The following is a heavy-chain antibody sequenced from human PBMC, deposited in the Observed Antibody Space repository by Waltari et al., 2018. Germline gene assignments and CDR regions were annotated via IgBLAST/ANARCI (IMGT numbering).Heavy chain of an antibody. V-gene: IGHV1-69*01. CDR3: ARYQYSSGWYYFDY. Sequence: QVQLVQSGAEVKKPGASVKVSCKASGYTFTSYYMHWVRQAPGQGLEWMGGSIPIFGTANYEQKFQGRVTITADESTSTAYMELSSLRSEDTAVYYCARYQYSSGWYYFDYWGQGTTVTVSS. J-gene: IGHJ4*03. D-gene: IGHD6-19*01. CDR2: SIPIFGTA. CDR1: GYTFTSYY.